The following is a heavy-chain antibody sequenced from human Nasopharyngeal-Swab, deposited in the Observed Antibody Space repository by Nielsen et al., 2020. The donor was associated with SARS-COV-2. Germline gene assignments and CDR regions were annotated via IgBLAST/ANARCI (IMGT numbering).Heavy chain of an antibody. J-gene: IGHJ6*03. Sequence: SETLSLTCAVSGYSISSGYYWGWIRQPPGKGLEWIESIYHSGSTYYNPSLKSRVTISVDTSKNQFSLKLSSVTAADTAVYYCARRYGGWTGSYYYYMDVWGKGTTVTVSS. CDR2: IYHSGST. CDR1: GYSISSGYY. V-gene: IGHV4-38-2*01. D-gene: IGHD3/OR15-3a*01. CDR3: ARRYGGWTGSYYYYMDV.